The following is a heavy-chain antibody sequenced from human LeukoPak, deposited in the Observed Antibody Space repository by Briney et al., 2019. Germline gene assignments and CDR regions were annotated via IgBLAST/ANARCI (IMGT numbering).Heavy chain of an antibody. D-gene: IGHD2-15*01. J-gene: IGHJ4*02. CDR2: IYPADSDT. Sequence: GESLKISCQVSGYIFTDYWIGWVRQMPGKGLESMGIIYPADSDTAYSPFFQGQVTISADKSISTVYLQWSSLKASDTAMYYCARQSQDGPKTRGYYFDHWGQGTLVTVSS. CDR3: ARQSQDGPKTRGYYFDH. CDR1: GYIFTDYW. V-gene: IGHV5-51*01.